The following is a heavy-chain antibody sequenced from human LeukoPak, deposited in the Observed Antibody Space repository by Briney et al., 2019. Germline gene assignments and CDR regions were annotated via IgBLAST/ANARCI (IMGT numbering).Heavy chain of an antibody. Sequence: GGSLRLSCAASGFTFSPSAMKWVRQVPGKGLEWVSSIDYDSSHIYYAASVRGRFTISRDNARNSVYLQMNSLRVEDTAVYYCARDPLRYLRVGHYDYWGQGTLVAVSS. D-gene: IGHD3-9*01. CDR2: IDYDSSHI. V-gene: IGHV3-21*01. CDR1: GFTFSPSA. J-gene: IGHJ4*02. CDR3: ARDPLRYLRVGHYDY.